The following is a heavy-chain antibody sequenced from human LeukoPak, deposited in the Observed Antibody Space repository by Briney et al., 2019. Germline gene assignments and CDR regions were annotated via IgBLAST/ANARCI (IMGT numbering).Heavy chain of an antibody. CDR3: VRFFRSSEFDY. D-gene: IGHD6-6*01. V-gene: IGHV1-46*01. Sequence: ASVKVSCKAFGYTFTSNYMHWVRQAPGQGPEWMGVISPSGGSTTYAQKFQGRVTMTRDTSISTAYMELSSLTSDDTAVYYCVRFFRSSEFDYWGQGTLVTVSS. J-gene: IGHJ4*02. CDR1: GYTFTSNY. CDR2: ISPSGGST.